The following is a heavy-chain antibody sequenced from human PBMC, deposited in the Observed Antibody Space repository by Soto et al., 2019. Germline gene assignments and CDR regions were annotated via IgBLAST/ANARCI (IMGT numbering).Heavy chain of an antibody. CDR1: GYTFTNHG. V-gene: IGHV1-18*04. J-gene: IGHJ4*02. CDR2: IGAYNGDT. D-gene: IGHD4-4*01. CDR3: ARDLDYSTSICAY. Sequence: GASVKVSCKTSGYTFTNHGVNWVRQAPGQGLEWMGWIGAYNGDTDYAQKFQDRVTMTIDTSTNTVFMELRSLRSDDTAVYYCARDLDYSTSICAYWGQGTPVTVSS.